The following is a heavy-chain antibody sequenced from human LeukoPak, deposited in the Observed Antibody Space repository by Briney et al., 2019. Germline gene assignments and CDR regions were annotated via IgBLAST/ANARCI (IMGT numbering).Heavy chain of an antibody. CDR2: IKQDGNEK. D-gene: IGHD6-6*01. Sequence: GGSLRLACAASGFTFSTFWVSWVSQAPGKGLEGVTNIKQDGNEKHYVDSVKGRFTISRDNAKNSLYLQMYSLRAEDTAVYYCATVSQRMPARNPLDYWGQGTLVTVSS. J-gene: IGHJ4*02. V-gene: IGHV3-7*01. CDR3: ATVSQRMPARNPLDY. CDR1: GFTFSTFW.